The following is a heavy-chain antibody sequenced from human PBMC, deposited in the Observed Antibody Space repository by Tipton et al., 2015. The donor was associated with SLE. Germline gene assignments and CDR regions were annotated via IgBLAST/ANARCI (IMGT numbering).Heavy chain of an antibody. D-gene: IGHD2-15*01. Sequence: SLRLSCAASGFTVSSNYMSWVRQAPGKGLEWVSVIYSGGSTYYADSVKGRFTISRDNSKKTLYLQMNSLKTEDTAVFYCATGVAVAPDYWGQGTLVTVSS. CDR2: IYSGGST. CDR3: ATGVAVAPDY. CDR1: GFTVSSNY. V-gene: IGHV3-66*01. J-gene: IGHJ4*02.